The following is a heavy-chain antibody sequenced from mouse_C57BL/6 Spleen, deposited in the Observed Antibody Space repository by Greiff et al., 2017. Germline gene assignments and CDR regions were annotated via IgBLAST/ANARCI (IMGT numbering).Heavy chain of an antibody. V-gene: IGHV1-15*01. D-gene: IGHD2-4*01. CDR3: TNGGITTGLRAFYDY. J-gene: IGHJ2*01. CDR2: IDPETGGT. CDR1: GYTFTDYE. Sequence: QVQLQQSGAELVRPGASVTLSCKASGYTFTDYEMHWVKQTPVHGLEWIGAIDPETGGTAYNQKFKGKAILTADKSSSTAYMELRSLTSEDSAGYYCTNGGITTGLRAFYDYWGQGTTLTGAS.